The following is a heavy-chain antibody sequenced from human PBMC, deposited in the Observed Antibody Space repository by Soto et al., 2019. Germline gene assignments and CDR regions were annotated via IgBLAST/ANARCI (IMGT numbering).Heavy chain of an antibody. V-gene: IGHV1-18*01. J-gene: IGHJ4*02. CDR2: ISAYNGNT. Sequence: ASVKVSCKASGYTFTSYGISWVRQAPGQGLEWMGWISAYNGNTNYAQKLQGRVTMTTDTSTSTAYMELRGLRSDDTAVYYCARVTDIVVVPAAETLDYWGQGTLVTVSS. CDR1: GYTFTSYG. D-gene: IGHD2-2*01. CDR3: ARVTDIVVVPAAETLDY.